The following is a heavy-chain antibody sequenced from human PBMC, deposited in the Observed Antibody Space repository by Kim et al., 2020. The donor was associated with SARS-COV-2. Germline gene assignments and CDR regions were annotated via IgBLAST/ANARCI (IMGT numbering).Heavy chain of an antibody. CDR1: GGSFSGYY. V-gene: IGHV4-34*01. Sequence: SETLSLTCAVYGGSFSGYYWSWIRQPPGKGLEWIGEINHSGSTNYNPSLKSRVTISVDTSKNQFSLKLSSVTAADTAVYYCARVSAAAGIVLFGPYYYYGMDVWGQGTTVTVSS. D-gene: IGHD6-13*01. CDR2: INHSGST. CDR3: ARVSAAAGIVLFGPYYYYGMDV. J-gene: IGHJ6*02.